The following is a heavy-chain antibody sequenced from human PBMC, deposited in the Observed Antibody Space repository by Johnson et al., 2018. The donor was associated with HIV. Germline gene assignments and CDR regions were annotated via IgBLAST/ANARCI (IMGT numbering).Heavy chain of an antibody. J-gene: IGHJ3*02. Sequence: VQLVESGGGLVKPGRSLRLSCAASGFTFSSYAMSWVRQAPGKGLEWVSGIVGSGGSTYYADSVKGRFTISRDNSKNTLYLQMNSLRAEDTAVYYCARERNMIVVDDDAFDIWGQGTMVTVSS. V-gene: IGHV3-23*04. CDR2: IVGSGGST. D-gene: IGHD3-22*01. CDR3: ARERNMIVVDDDAFDI. CDR1: GFTFSSYA.